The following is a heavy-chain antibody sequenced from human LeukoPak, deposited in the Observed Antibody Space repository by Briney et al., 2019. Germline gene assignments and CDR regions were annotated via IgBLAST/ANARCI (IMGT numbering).Heavy chain of an antibody. CDR3: ARRYYYDSSGYSV. CDR2: IIPIFGTA. Sequence: SVKVSCKASGGTFSSYAISWVRQAPGQGLEWMGGIIPIFGTANYAQKFQGRVTITTHESTSTASMELSSLRAEDTAVYYCARRYYYDSSGYSVWGEGTLVTVSS. CDR1: GGTFSSYA. D-gene: IGHD3-22*01. V-gene: IGHV1-69*05. J-gene: IGHJ4*02.